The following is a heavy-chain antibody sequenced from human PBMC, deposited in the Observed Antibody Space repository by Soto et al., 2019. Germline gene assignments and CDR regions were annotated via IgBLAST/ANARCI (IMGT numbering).Heavy chain of an antibody. D-gene: IGHD3-9*01. J-gene: IGHJ4*02. Sequence: GGSLRLSCAASGFTFSSYGMNWVRQAPGKGLEWVSYISSSSRTIYYADSVKGRFTISRDNAKNSLYLQMNSLRDEDTAVYYCAREGVVSTGYAIDSCGLGAVVTISS. V-gene: IGHV3-48*02. CDR2: ISSSSRTI. CDR3: AREGVVSTGYAIDS. CDR1: GFTFSSYG.